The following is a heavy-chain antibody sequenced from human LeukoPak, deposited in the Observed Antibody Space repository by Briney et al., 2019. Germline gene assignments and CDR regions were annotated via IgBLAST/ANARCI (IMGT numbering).Heavy chain of an antibody. D-gene: IGHD3-3*01. CDR2: IKEDESQT. Sequence: GGSLRLSCAAYGLISSKHWMSSARQAPRKGLEWVANIKEDESQTNCVDSVKGRFSISRDNAKNSLFLQMSSLRAEHTAVYYCAREAVLEPSGVADAGKAKSYFDYWGQGTLVTVSS. V-gene: IGHV3-7*03. CDR3: AREAVLEPSGVADAGKAKSYFDY. CDR1: GLISSKHW. J-gene: IGHJ4*02.